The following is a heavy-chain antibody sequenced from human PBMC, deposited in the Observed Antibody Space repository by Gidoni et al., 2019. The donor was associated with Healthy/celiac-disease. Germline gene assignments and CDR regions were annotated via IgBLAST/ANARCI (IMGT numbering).Heavy chain of an antibody. V-gene: IGHV5-51*01. CDR1: GSSFTSHW. CDR3: ARHGNYYGSGSYYVIDY. Sequence: VQLVQSGAEVIKHWESLKISCKGSGSSFTSHWLGWVRQMHGKGLEWMGIIYPGDSDTRYSPSFQGQVTISADKSISTAYLQWSSLKASDTAMYYCARHGNYYGSGSYYVIDYWGQGTLVTVSS. J-gene: IGHJ4*02. D-gene: IGHD3-10*01. CDR2: IYPGDSDT.